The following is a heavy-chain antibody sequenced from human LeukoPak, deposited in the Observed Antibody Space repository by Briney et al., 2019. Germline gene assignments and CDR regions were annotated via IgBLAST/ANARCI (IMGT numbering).Heavy chain of an antibody. Sequence: PGGSLRLSCAASGITFNSYGMHWVRQAPGKGLEWVTFMRYDGSNKYYADSVKGRFTIFRDNSKNTLYLQMNTLRPEDTAVYYCAEDADYSLDYWGQGTLVTVSS. J-gene: IGHJ4*02. V-gene: IGHV3-30*02. CDR2: MRYDGSNK. CDR3: AEDADYSLDY. CDR1: GITFNSYG. D-gene: IGHD4-11*01.